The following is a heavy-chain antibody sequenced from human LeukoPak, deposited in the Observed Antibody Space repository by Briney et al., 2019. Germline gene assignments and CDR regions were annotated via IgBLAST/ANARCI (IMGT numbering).Heavy chain of an antibody. D-gene: IGHD6-25*01. CDR2: ITGSGNYI. V-gene: IGHV3-48*03. J-gene: IGHJ4*02. CDR3: ARGGGRRYFDN. CDR1: GFTFSTCE. Sequence: GGSLRLSCVPSGFTFSTCEMNWVRQAPGKGLEWVSYITGSGNYIYYADSVKGRFTISRDNAKNSLYLQMNSLTAEDTAIYYCARGGGRRYFDNWGQGTLVTVSS.